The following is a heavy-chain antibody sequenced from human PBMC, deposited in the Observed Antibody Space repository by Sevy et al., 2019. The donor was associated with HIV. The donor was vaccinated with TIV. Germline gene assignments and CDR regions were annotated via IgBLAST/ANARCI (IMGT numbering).Heavy chain of an antibody. V-gene: IGHV3-21*01. CDR3: ARATDPRYCSGTSCYTGALDL. CDR2: ISSGSSFT. Sequence: GGSLRLSCAASGFIFSNYNMNWVRQAPGKGLEWVASISSGSSFTYYADSVKGRFAVSRDNSKNSLSLQMNSVRAADTAVYYCARATDPRYCSGTSCYTGALDLWGQGALVIVSS. J-gene: IGHJ4*02. CDR1: GFIFSNYN. D-gene: IGHD2-2*02.